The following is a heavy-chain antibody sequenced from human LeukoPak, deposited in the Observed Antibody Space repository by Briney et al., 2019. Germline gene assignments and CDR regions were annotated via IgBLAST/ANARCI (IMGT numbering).Heavy chain of an antibody. Sequence: SETLSLTCTVSGGSISSSSYYWGWIRQPPGKGLEWIGSIYYSGNTYYNPSLKSRVTISVDTSKNQFSLKLSSVIAADTAVYYCARGSGPFDYWGQGTLVTVSS. V-gene: IGHV4-39*01. CDR1: GGSISSSSYY. D-gene: IGHD2-15*01. CDR3: ARGSGPFDY. J-gene: IGHJ4*02. CDR2: IYYSGNT.